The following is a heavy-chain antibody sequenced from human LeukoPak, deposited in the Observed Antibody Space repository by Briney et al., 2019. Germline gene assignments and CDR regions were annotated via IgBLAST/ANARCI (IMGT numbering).Heavy chain of an antibody. V-gene: IGHV3-53*01. D-gene: IGHD4-17*01. J-gene: IGHJ4*02. CDR1: GFTVSNNY. Sequence: GGSLRLSCAASGFTVSNNYMSWVRQAPGKGLEWVSVIYSGGTTYYADSVKGRFTISRDNAKNSLYLQMNSLRAEDTAVYYCARDGPTVTTKASDYWGQGTLVTVSS. CDR3: ARDGPTVTTKASDY. CDR2: IYSGGTT.